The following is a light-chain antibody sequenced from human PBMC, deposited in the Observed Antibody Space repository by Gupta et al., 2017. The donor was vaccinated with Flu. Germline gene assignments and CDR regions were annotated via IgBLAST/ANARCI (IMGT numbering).Light chain of an antibody. CDR2: ENN. J-gene: IGLJ3*02. CDR1: SSNIGNNY. V-gene: IGLV1-51*02. Sequence: QSVLPQLPSVSSVPGQKVTISCSGSSSNIGNNYVSWYQQLPGTAPKLLIYENNRRHSGIPDRISGSKSGTSATLGITGLQTGDEADYYCGTWDSSLSALDWVFGGGTKLTVL. CDR3: GTWDSSLSALDWV.